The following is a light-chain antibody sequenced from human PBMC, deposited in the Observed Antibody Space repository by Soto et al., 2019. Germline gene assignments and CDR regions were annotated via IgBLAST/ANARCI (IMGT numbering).Light chain of an antibody. CDR3: QQINTYPRT. Sequence: IQLTQSPSSLSASVGDRVTITCRASQGISSFLAWYQQKPGKAPNLLIYGASTLQSGVPSRFSGSGYGTEFTLTIASLQPEDFATYYCQQINTYPRTFGQGTKVEVK. CDR2: GAS. J-gene: IGKJ1*01. V-gene: IGKV1-9*01. CDR1: QGISSF.